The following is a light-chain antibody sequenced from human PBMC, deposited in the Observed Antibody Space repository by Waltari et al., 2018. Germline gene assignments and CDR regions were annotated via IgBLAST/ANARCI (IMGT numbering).Light chain of an antibody. Sequence: DIQMTQSPTSVSASVGDRVTITCRASQDIIRWLAWFQHKPGKAPKLLKSETSGLESGVPSRFSGRGSGTDFTLTISSLQPEDFATYYCQQADRLPLTFGGGTKVEIK. CDR1: QDIIRW. J-gene: IGKJ4*01. CDR3: QQADRLPLT. V-gene: IGKV1-12*01. CDR2: ETS.